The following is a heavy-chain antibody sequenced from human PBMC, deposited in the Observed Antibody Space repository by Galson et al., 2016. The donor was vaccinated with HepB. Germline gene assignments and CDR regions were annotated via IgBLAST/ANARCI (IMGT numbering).Heavy chain of an antibody. Sequence: SETLSLTCAVSGCSISSSNWWSWVRQPPGKGLEWMGEISDGGSTNYNPSLKTRVTLSVDKAKNQFSLKLSSVTAADTAVYSCARVNNHYDGDGYGVWFDPWGQGSLVTVSS. CDR2: ISDGGST. CDR3: ARVNNHYDGDGYGVWFDP. D-gene: IGHD3-22*01. J-gene: IGHJ5*02. V-gene: IGHV4-4*02. CDR1: GCSISSSNW.